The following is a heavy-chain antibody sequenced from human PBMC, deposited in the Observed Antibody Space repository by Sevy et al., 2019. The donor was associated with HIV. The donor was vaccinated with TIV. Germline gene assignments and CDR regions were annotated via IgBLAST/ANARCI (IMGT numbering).Heavy chain of an antibody. D-gene: IGHD2-2*01. CDR3: ARSPPVVVVPGAPSWFDP. V-gene: IGHV4-34*01. J-gene: IGHJ5*02. CDR2: INESGII. Sequence: SETLSLTCAVHDGSFSGYYWNWIRHLPGKGLEWIGEINESGIIYYNPSLKSRVTISVDTSKKQFSLKLNSVTAADTAVYFCARSPPVVVVPGAPSWFDPWGQGTLVTVSS. CDR1: DGSFSGYY.